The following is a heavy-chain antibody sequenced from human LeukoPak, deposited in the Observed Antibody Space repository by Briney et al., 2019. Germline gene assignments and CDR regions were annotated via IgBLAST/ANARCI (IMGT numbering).Heavy chain of an antibody. CDR1: GFTVSSNY. CDR3: ARAKLGYYFDY. Sequence: GGSLRLSCAASGFTVSSNYMTWVRQAPGKGLEWVSVIYSGDSTYYADSVKGRFTISRDNSKNTLYLQMNSLRADDTAVYYCARAKLGYYFDYWGQGTLVTVSS. V-gene: IGHV3-53*01. CDR2: IYSGDST. D-gene: IGHD6-6*01. J-gene: IGHJ4*02.